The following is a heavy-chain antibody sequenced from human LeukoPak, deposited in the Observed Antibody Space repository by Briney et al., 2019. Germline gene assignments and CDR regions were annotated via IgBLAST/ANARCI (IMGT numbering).Heavy chain of an antibody. CDR3: AAACLVSWRALDY. J-gene: IGHJ4*02. D-gene: IGHD1-14*01. V-gene: IGHV3-23*01. Sequence: PGGSPRLSCAASGFTFSSYAMSWVRQAPGKGLEWVSAISGSGGSTYYADSVKGRFTISRDNSKNTLYLQMNSLRAEDTAVYYCAAACLVSWRALDYWGQGTLVTVSS. CDR2: ISGSGGST. CDR1: GFTFSSYA.